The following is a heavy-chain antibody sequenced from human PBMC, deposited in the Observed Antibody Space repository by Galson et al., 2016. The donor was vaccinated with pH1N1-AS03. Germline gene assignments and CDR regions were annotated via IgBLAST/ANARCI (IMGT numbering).Heavy chain of an antibody. Sequence: SLRLSCAASGFTVSNSYLCWVRQAPGKGLEWVSIIYNDDTTYYADSLKGRFTISRDNSKSTLYLQMNSLRAEDTAVYYCARWSRGGNFASLDPWGQGTLVTVSS. J-gene: IGHJ5*02. CDR2: IYNDDTT. D-gene: IGHD4-23*01. V-gene: IGHV3-53*01. CDR3: ARWSRGGNFASLDP. CDR1: GFTVSNSY.